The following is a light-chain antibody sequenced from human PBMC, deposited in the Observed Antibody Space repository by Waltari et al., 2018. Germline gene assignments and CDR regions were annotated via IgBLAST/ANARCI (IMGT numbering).Light chain of an antibody. J-gene: IGLJ2*01. CDR1: RSDVGSYNL. Sequence: QSALTQPASVSGSPGQSIPISCTGTRSDVGSYNLVPWYQQHPGKAPKLMIYEVSKRPSGVSNRFSGSKSGNTASLTISGLQAEDEADYYCCSYAGSSTYVVFGGGTKLTVL. V-gene: IGLV2-23*02. CDR2: EVS. CDR3: CSYAGSSTYVV.